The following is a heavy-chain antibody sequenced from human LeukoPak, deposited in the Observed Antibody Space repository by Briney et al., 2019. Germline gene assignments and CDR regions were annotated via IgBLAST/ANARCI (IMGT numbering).Heavy chain of an antibody. CDR2: INPNCCGT. J-gene: IGHJ4*02. CDR3: ARAHLGELSDY. V-gene: IGHV1-2*02. Sequence: ASVKVSCKASGYTFTGYYMHWVRQAPGQGLEWMGWINPNCCGTNYAQKFQGRVNMTRDTSISTAYMERSRLRSDDTAVYYCARAHLGELSDYWGQGTLVTVSS. CDR1: GYTFTGYY. D-gene: IGHD3-16*02.